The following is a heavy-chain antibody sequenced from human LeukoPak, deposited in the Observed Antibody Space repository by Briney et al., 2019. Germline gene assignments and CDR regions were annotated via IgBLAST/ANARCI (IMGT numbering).Heavy chain of an antibody. D-gene: IGHD2-8*01. J-gene: IGHJ3*02. CDR2: IKQDGSEK. CDR1: GFTLSSYW. Sequence: GGSLRLSCAAYGFTLSSYWMSWVRQAPGGGLEWVANIKQDGSEKYYVDSVKGRFTISRDNAKNSLYLQMNSLRAEDTAVYYCVRDNGTFDIWGQGTMVTVSS. CDR3: VRDNGTFDI. V-gene: IGHV3-7*01.